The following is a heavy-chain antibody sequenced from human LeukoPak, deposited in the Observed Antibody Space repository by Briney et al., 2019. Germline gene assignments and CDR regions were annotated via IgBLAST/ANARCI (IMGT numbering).Heavy chain of an antibody. CDR3: ARVGNYYDSSGYYYIFDY. J-gene: IGHJ4*02. Sequence: GGSLRLSCAASGFTFDDYGMSWVRQAPGKGLEWVSGINWNGGSTAYADSVKGRFTISRDNAKNSLYLQMHSLRAEDTALYYCARVGNYYDSSGYYYIFDYWGQGTLVTVSS. V-gene: IGHV3-20*04. CDR1: GFTFDDYG. CDR2: INWNGGST. D-gene: IGHD3-22*01.